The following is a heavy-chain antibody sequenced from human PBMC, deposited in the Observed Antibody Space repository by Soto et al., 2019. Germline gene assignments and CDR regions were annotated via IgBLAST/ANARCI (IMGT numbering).Heavy chain of an antibody. CDR3: ARSYSYGSSGYYYLDY. CDR2: IYFGGST. V-gene: IGHV4-39*01. J-gene: IGHJ4*02. Sequence: PSETLSLTCTVSGGSISSSHYYWGWFRQPPGKGLEWIGSIYFGGSTSYNPSLKSRVTISADASEKQFSLKLSSVTAADTAMYYCARSYSYGSSGYYYLDYWGQGSLVTVSS. D-gene: IGHD3-22*01. CDR1: GGSISSSHYY.